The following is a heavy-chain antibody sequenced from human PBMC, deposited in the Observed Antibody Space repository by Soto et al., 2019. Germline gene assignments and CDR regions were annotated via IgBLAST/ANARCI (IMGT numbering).Heavy chain of an antibody. D-gene: IGHD1-1*01. CDR3: ARDVYRNDAFYYGMDV. V-gene: IGHV3-33*01. CDR1: GFTFSSYG. CDR2: IWYDGSNK. Sequence: GGSLRLSCAASGFTFSSYGMHWVRQAPGKGLEWVAVIWYDGSNKYYADSVKGRFTISRDNSKNTLYLQMNSMRAEDTAVYYCARDVYRNDAFYYGMDVWGQGTTVTVSS. J-gene: IGHJ6*02.